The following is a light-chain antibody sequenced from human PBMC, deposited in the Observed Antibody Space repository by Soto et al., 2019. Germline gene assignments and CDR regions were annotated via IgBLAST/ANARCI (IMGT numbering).Light chain of an antibody. V-gene: IGKV1-39*01. J-gene: IGKJ2*01. CDR3: QQSYSTPVT. CDR2: AAS. CDR1: QDINRY. Sequence: DIQMTQSPSSLSASVGDRVIITCRPSQDINRYLNWYQQKRGKAPKLLIYAASSLQSGVPSRFSGRGSGTDFTLTISSLQPEDFATYYCQQSYSTPVTFGQGTKLEIK.